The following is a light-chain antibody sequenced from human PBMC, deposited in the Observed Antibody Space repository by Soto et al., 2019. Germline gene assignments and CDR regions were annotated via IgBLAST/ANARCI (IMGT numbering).Light chain of an antibody. CDR2: GAS. Sequence: EIVMTQSPATLSVSPGERATLYCKASQRISSNLAWYQQKPGQPPRLLIYGASTRASGIPARFSGSGSGTEFTLTISGLQSEDFAVYYCQQYNNWPPYTFGQGTKVDIK. CDR3: QQYNNWPPYT. J-gene: IGKJ2*01. CDR1: QRISSN. V-gene: IGKV3-15*01.